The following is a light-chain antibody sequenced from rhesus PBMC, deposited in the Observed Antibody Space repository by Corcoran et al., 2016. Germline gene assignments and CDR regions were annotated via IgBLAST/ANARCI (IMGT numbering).Light chain of an antibody. CDR1: QGISKY. CDR3: QQHNSYPPT. CDR2: DAS. V-gene: IGKV1-25*01. Sequence: DIQMTQSPSSLSASVGDTVTITCQASQGISKYLAWYQQKPGKDPKLRIYDASTLQSGVPSRFSGSGSGTEFTLTISSLQPEDFATYYCQQHNSYPPTFGQGTKVEIK. J-gene: IGKJ1*01.